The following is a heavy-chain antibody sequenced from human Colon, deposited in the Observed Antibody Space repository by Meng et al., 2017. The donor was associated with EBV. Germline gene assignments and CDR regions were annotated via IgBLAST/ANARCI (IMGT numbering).Heavy chain of an antibody. CDR3: ASLYGDFAF. J-gene: IGHJ4*02. CDR1: GTSITSSNW. D-gene: IGHD4-17*01. CDR2: IYYGGST. Sequence: QVQLQQSVPGLVMPSGTLSLPCAVPGTSITSSNWWSWVRHPPVKGLELIGEIYYGGSTNYNPSLKSRVTISLDEFKNQFSLMLASMTAADTAVYYCASLYGDFAFWGQGTLVTVSS. V-gene: IGHV4-4*02.